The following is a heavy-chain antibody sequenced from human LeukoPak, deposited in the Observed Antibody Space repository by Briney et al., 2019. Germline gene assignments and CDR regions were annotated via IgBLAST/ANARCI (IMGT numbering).Heavy chain of an antibody. Sequence: GGSLRLSCAASGFTFSNYAMSWVRQAPGKGLEWVSAISGSDGSTNYADSVKGRFTISRDNSKNTLYLQMNSLRADDTAVYYCAKDIATAGLDYWGQGTLVTVSS. D-gene: IGHD6-13*01. CDR3: AKDIATAGLDY. CDR1: GFTFSNYA. V-gene: IGHV3-23*01. CDR2: ISGSDGST. J-gene: IGHJ4*02.